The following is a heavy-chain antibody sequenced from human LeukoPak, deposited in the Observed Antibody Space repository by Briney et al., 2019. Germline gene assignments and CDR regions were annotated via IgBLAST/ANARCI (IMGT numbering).Heavy chain of an antibody. CDR2: INQSGST. CDR3: ATGPDYYNSSSYYPYY. V-gene: IGHV4-39*07. J-gene: IGHJ4*02. D-gene: IGHD3-22*01. Sequence: SETLSLTCIVSGGSISTSAYYWGWIRQPPGKGLEWIGEINQSGSTNYNPSPKSRVAISVDTSKNQFSLKLSSLTAADTAVYYCATGPDYYNSSSYYPYYWGQGTLVTVSS. CDR1: GGSISTSAYY.